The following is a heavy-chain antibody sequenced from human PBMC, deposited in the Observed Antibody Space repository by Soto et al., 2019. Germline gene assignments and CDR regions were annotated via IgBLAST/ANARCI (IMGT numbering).Heavy chain of an antibody. V-gene: IGHV4-34*01. Sequence: QVQLQQWGAGLLKPSETLSLTCAVYDGSSNNYYWSWIRQPPGKGLEWIGEINHSGSTNYNVSLQSRVTISEDTSKKQFSLELRFVPAADTAVYYCARGGLIRGHLYSWGQGTLVTVSS. CDR3: ARGGLIRGHLYS. J-gene: IGHJ4*02. D-gene: IGHD3-10*01. CDR2: INHSGST. CDR1: DGSSNNYY.